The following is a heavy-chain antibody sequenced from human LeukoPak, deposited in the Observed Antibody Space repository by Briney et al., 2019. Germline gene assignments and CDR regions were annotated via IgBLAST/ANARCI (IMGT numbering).Heavy chain of an antibody. D-gene: IGHD6-13*01. CDR1: GFTFSSYW. CDR2: IKQDGSEK. CDR3: ARGIAAAGWYYFDY. J-gene: IGHJ4*02. Sequence: GGSLRLSCAASGFTFSSYWMSWVRQAPGKGLEWVANIKQDGSEKYYVDSVKGRFTISRDNAKNSLYLQMNSLRVEDTAVYYCARGIAAAGWYYFDYWGQGALVTVSS. V-gene: IGHV3-7*04.